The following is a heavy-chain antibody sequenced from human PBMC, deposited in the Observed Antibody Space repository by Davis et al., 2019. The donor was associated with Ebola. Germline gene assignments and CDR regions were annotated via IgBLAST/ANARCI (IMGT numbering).Heavy chain of an antibody. CDR1: GFTVSSNY. Sequence: GESLKISCAASGFTVSSNYMSWVRQAPGKGLEWVSVIYSGGSTYYADSVKGRFTISRDNSKNTLYLQMNSLRAEDTAVYYCAAGEWYYYGSGANDYWGQGTLVTVSS. CDR2: IYSGGST. CDR3: AAGEWYYYGSGANDY. J-gene: IGHJ4*02. D-gene: IGHD3-10*01. V-gene: IGHV3-66*01.